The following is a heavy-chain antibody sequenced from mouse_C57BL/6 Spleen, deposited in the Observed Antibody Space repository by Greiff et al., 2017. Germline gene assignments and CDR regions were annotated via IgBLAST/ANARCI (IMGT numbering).Heavy chain of an antibody. CDR2: IYPGDGDT. J-gene: IGHJ2*01. CDR1: GYAFSSSW. CDR3: YGSSFDY. D-gene: IGHD1-1*01. Sequence: VQLQQSGPELVKPGASVKISCKASGYAFSSSWMNWVKQRPGKGLEWIGRIYPGDGDTNYNGKFKGKATLTADKSSSTAYMQLSSLTSGDSAVYFCYGSSFDYWGQGTTLTVSS. V-gene: IGHV1-82*01.